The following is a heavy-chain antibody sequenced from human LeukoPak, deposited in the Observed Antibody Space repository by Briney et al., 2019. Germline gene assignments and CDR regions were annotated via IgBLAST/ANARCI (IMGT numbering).Heavy chain of an antibody. CDR2: ISDSGGTT. Sequence: GGSLRLSCAASRFPFASYAMKWVRQAPGKGLEWVSTISDSGGTTYYGDSVKGRFSISRDNSKNTVYLQMNSLRAEDTALYYCAKSFSSGSSRWGQGTLVTLSP. CDR3: AKSFSSGSSR. CDR1: RFPFASYA. V-gene: IGHV3-23*01. J-gene: IGHJ4*02. D-gene: IGHD3-10*01.